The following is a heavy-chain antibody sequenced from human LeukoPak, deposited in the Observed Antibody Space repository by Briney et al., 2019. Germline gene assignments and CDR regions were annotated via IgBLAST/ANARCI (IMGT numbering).Heavy chain of an antibody. J-gene: IGHJ5*02. V-gene: IGHV4-39*01. CDR1: RGTISSSRYN. D-gene: IGHD3-22*01. CDR3: ALTRITMIVVVIPWFDP. Sequence: NPSETLRLTCTASRGTISSSRYNWGWIRQPPGKGLEWIGSIYYSGSTYYNPSLESRVTISVDTSKNQFSLKLSSVTAADTAVYYCALTRITMIVVVIPWFDPWGQGTLVTVSS. CDR2: IYYSGST.